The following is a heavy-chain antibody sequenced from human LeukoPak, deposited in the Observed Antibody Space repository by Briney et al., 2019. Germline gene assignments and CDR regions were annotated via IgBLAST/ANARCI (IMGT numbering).Heavy chain of an antibody. CDR2: ISSSGSTI. V-gene: IGHV3-11*04. D-gene: IGHD4-17*01. Sequence: PGGSLRLSCAASGFTFSDYYMSWIRQAPGKGLEGVSYISSSGSTIYYADSVKGRFTISRDYAKNSLYLQMNSLRAEDTAVYYCASPNSDYGDYGGGAFDIWGQGTMVTVSS. CDR3: ASPNSDYGDYGGGAFDI. CDR1: GFTFSDYY. J-gene: IGHJ3*02.